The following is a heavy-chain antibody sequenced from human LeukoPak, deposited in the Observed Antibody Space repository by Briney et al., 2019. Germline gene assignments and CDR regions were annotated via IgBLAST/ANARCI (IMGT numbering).Heavy chain of an antibody. V-gene: IGHV4-39*01. D-gene: IGHD3-22*01. CDR2: TYYRGST. CDR1: GGSISSSSNY. J-gene: IGHJ4*02. CDR3: ARHPYYYESSGYPCFLDY. Sequence: ASENLSLTCSVSGGSISSSSNYWGWIRQPPGKGLEWIGSTYYRGSTYYNPSLKSRVTISVDTSKNQFSLKLSSVTAADTAVYYCARHPYYYESSGYPCFLDYWGQGTLGTFPS.